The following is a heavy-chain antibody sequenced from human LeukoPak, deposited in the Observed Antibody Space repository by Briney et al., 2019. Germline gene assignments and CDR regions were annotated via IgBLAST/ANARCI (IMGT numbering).Heavy chain of an antibody. V-gene: IGHV1-69*06. D-gene: IGHD2-21*01. J-gene: IGHJ6*03. CDR1: GGTFSSYV. CDR3: ARATYSSNYYYYYMDV. Sequence: ASVKVSCKASGGTFSSYVISWVRQAPGQGLEWMGGIIPVFGSTKNAEKFQGRVTITADISTNTAYMELSSLTSEDTAIYYCARATYSSNYYYYYMDVWGKGTTVTVSS. CDR2: IIPVFGST.